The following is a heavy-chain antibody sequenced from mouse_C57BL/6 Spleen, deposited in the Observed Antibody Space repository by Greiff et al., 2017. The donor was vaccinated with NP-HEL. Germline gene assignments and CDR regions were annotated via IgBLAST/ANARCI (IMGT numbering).Heavy chain of an antibody. D-gene: IGHD2-4*01. V-gene: IGHV1-64*01. CDR1: GYTFTSYW. CDR2: IHPNSGST. J-gene: IGHJ2*01. Sequence: QVQLQQPGAELVKPGASVKLSCKASGYTFTSYWMHWVKQRPGQGLEWIGMIHPNSGSTNYNEKFKSKATLTVDKSSSTAYMQLSSLTSEDSAVYYCARSVRYDYGSDYWGQGTTLTVSS. CDR3: ARSVRYDYGSDY.